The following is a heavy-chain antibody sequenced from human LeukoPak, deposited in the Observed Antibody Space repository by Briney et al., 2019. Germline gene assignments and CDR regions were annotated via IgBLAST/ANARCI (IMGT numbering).Heavy chain of an antibody. V-gene: IGHV3-21*01. CDR3: ARDKSGSYYGDFGY. J-gene: IGHJ4*02. D-gene: IGHD1-26*01. Sequence: GGSLRLSCAASGFTFSSYNMNWVRQAPGKGLEWVSSISSSSSYIYYADSVKGRFTVSRDDAKNSLYLQMNSLRAEDTAVYYCARDKSGSYYGDFGYWGQGTLVTVSS. CDR2: ISSSSSYI. CDR1: GFTFSSYN.